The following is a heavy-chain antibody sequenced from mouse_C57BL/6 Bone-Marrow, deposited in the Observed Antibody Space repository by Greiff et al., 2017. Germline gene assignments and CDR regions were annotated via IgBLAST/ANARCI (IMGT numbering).Heavy chain of an antibody. CDR3: ATERFAY. CDR1: GFTFSDYG. Sequence: EVKLVESGGGLVKPGGSLKLSCAASGFTFSDYGMHWVRQAPEKGLEWVAYISSGSSTIYYADTVKGRFTISRDNAKNTLFLQMTSLRSEATAMYYCATERFAYWGQGTLVTVSA. J-gene: IGHJ3*01. CDR2: ISSGSSTI. V-gene: IGHV5-17*01.